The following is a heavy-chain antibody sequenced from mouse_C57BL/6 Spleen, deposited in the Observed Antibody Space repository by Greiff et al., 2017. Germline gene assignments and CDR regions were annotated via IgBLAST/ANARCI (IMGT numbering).Heavy chain of an antibody. V-gene: IGHV1-9*01. D-gene: IGHD1-1*01. CDR2: ILPGSGST. CDR3: ASCYYSSSYDLDY. Sequence: VQLQQSGAELMKPGASVKLSCKATGYTFTGYWIEWVKQRPGHGLEWIGEILPGSGSTTYNEKFKGKATVTADTSYNTAYMQLSSLTTEDSAIYYCASCYYSSSYDLDYWGQGTTLTVSS. J-gene: IGHJ2*01. CDR1: GYTFTGYW.